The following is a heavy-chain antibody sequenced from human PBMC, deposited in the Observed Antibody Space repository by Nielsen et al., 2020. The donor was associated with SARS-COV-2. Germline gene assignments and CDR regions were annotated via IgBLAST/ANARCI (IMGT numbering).Heavy chain of an antibody. CDR1: GFTFSSYA. Sequence: GGSLRLSCAASGFTFSSYAMHWVRQAPGKGLEWVAVISYDGSNKYYADSVKGRFTISRDNSKNTLYLQMNSLRAEDTAVYYCARARYYYDFWGQGTLVTVSS. CDR3: ARARYYYDF. CDR2: ISYDGSNK. J-gene: IGHJ4*02. V-gene: IGHV3-30*04. D-gene: IGHD1-14*01.